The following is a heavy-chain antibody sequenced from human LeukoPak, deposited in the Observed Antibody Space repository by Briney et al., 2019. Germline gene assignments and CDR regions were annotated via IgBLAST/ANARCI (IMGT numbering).Heavy chain of an antibody. V-gene: IGHV1-46*01. Sequence: GASVKVSCKASGYTFTSYYMHWLRQAPGQGLEWMGIINPSGGSTSYAQKFQGRVTMTRDTSTSTVYMELSSLRSEDTAVYYCARDVGGNDFWSGYTFHWGQGTLVTVSS. CDR3: ARDVGGNDFWSGYTFH. D-gene: IGHD3-3*01. CDR1: GYTFTSYY. CDR2: INPSGGST. J-gene: IGHJ4*02.